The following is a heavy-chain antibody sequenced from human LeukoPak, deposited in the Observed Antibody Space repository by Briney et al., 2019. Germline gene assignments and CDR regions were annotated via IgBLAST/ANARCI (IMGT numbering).Heavy chain of an antibody. CDR2: IYTSGST. D-gene: IGHD5-18*01. CDR3: ARGQKYRNGYTVTELGSGYFDY. CDR1: GGSISSYY. Sequence: SETLSLTCTVSGGSISSYYWSWIRQPAGKGLEWIGRIYTSGSTNYNPSLKSRVTISVDTSKNQFSLTLSSVTAADTAVYYCARGQKYRNGYTVTELGSGYFDYWGQGTLVTVSS. J-gene: IGHJ4*02. V-gene: IGHV4-4*07.